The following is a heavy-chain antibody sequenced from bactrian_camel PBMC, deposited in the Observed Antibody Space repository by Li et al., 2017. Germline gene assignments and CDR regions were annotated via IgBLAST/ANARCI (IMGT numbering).Heavy chain of an antibody. CDR1: GYRGSKYC. CDR3: ANECRVLSPIIDRQGND. V-gene: IGHV3S1*01. Sequence: QVQLVESGGASVQVGGSLRLSCAASGYRGSKYCMGWFRQAPGKEREGVAAIYSDGGSARYADSVKGRFTISQDNAKSTLYLQLDSLRTEDTAMYYCANECRVLSPIIDRQGNDWGQGTQVTVS. CDR2: IYSDGGSA. J-gene: IGHJ4*01.